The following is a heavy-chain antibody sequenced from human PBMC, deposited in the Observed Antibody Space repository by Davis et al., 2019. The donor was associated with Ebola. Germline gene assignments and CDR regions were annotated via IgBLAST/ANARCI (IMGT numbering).Heavy chain of an antibody. Sequence: GGSLRLSCAASGSTFSSYAMSWVRQAPGKGLEWVSAISGSGGSTYYADSVKGRFTISRDNAKNTLYLQMNSLRAEDTAVYYCAKVGRSSSPGYFDYWGQGTLVTVSS. CDR3: AKVGRSSSPGYFDY. V-gene: IGHV3-23*01. J-gene: IGHJ4*02. D-gene: IGHD6-6*01. CDR2: ISGSGGST. CDR1: GSTFSSYA.